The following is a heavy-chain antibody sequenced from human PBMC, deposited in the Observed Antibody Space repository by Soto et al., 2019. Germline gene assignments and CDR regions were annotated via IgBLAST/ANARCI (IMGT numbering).Heavy chain of an antibody. CDR1: GFTFDDYA. D-gene: IGHD3-9*01. V-gene: IGHV3-9*01. Sequence: LGGSLRLSCAASGFTFDDYAMHWVRQAPGKGLEWVSGISWNSGSIGYADSVKGRFTISRDNAKNSLYLQMNSLRAEDTALYYCEKDNPPSDMAWAFAIWGQGTM. CDR3: EKDNPPSDMAWAFAI. J-gene: IGHJ3*02. CDR2: ISWNSGSI.